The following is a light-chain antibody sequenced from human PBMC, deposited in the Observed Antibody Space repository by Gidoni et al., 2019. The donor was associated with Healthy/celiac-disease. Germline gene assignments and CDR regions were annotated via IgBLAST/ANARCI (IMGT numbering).Light chain of an antibody. V-gene: IGKV1-5*03. CDR1: QSISSW. CDR3: QQYNSYPWT. Sequence: DIQMTQSPATLSASVGDRVTITCRASQSISSWLAWYQQKPGKAPKLLIYKASSLESGVPSRFSGSGSWTEFTLTISSLQPDDFATYYCQQYNSYPWTCGQGTKVEIK. J-gene: IGKJ1*01. CDR2: KAS.